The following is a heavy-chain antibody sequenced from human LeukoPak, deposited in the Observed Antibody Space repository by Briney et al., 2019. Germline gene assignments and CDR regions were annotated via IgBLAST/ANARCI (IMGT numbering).Heavy chain of an antibody. CDR2: IYYGGNT. V-gene: IGHV4-59*01. CDR3: ARANFNWGVDY. Sequence: SETLSLTCTVSGGSISTYYWSWIRQPPGKGLEWIGYIYYGGNTNYNPSLKSRVTISVDTSKNQFSLKLSSVSAADTAVYYCARANFNWGVDYWGQGTLVTVSS. J-gene: IGHJ4*02. D-gene: IGHD7-27*01. CDR1: GGSISTYY.